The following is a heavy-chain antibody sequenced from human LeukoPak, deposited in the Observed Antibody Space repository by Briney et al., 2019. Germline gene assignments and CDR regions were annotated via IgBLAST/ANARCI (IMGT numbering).Heavy chain of an antibody. CDR3: ARQGADCSGGSCYSDY. Sequence: GESLKISCQGSGYSFTNYWIGWVRQMPGKGLEWMGIIYPSDSNTRYSPSFQGQVTISADKSISTAYLQWSSLKASDTAMYFCARQGADCSGGSCYSDYWGQGTLVTVSS. D-gene: IGHD2-15*01. CDR2: IYPSDSNT. J-gene: IGHJ4*02. V-gene: IGHV5-51*01. CDR1: GYSFTNYW.